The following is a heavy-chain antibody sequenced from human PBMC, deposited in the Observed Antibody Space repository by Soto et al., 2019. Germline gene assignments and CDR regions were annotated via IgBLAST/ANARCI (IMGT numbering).Heavy chain of an antibody. CDR2: ISVTPGIT. Sequence: GGSLRLSCAASGFTMSTYSVTWVRQAPGKGLEWVSGISVTPGITFYADSVKGRFTISRDSSNNAVYLQMNSLRAEDTAMYFCSKWSGYGDLWGQGTLVTVSS. CDR3: SKWSGYGDL. CDR1: GFTMSTYS. D-gene: IGHD5-12*01. V-gene: IGHV3-23*01. J-gene: IGHJ4*02.